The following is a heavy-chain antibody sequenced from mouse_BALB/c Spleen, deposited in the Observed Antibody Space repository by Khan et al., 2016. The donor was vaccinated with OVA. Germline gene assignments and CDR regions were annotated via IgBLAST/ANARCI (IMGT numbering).Heavy chain of an antibody. V-gene: IGHV2-6-5*01. CDR1: GFSLTDYG. Sequence: VELVESGPGLVAPSQNLSITCSVSGFSLTDYGVSWIRQPPGKGLEWLGEICGGGSTYYNSALESRLSISKDNSKSQVFLKMNSLQTDDTAMYYCAKGVWSYYYAVDYWGQGTSVTVSS. CDR2: ICGGGST. CDR3: AKGVWSYYYAVDY. J-gene: IGHJ4*01. D-gene: IGHD2-10*02.